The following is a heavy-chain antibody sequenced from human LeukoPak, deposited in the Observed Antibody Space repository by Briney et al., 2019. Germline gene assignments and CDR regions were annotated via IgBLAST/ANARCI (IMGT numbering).Heavy chain of an antibody. D-gene: IGHD2-21*02. J-gene: IGHJ4*02. CDR2: IKTKTEGETT. CDR1: GFTFGDYA. V-gene: IGHV3-15*01. CDR3: TTRVVTTNDN. Sequence: GRSLRLSCTASGFTFGDYAMSWVRQAPGKGLEWVGRIKTKTEGETTDYPAPVKGRFTVSRDDSRNTVYLQMNSLKTEDTAVYYCTTRVVTTNDNWGQGTLVTVSS.